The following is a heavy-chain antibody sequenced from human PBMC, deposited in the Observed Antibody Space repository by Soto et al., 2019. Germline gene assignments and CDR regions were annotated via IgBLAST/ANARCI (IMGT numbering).Heavy chain of an antibody. CDR2: IYWDDDK. D-gene: IGHD3-16*01. CDR1: GFSLTTRGVG. CDR3: AHIPNYYQYDWFDP. Sequence: QITLKESGPTLVKPTQTLTLTCTFSGFSLTTRGVGVGWIRQPPGKPLECLALIYWDDDKRYSPSLQSRLSITNDTSQNQVVLTMTNVDPVDTATYYCAHIPNYYQYDWFDPWGQGTLVSVSS. V-gene: IGHV2-5*02. J-gene: IGHJ5*02.